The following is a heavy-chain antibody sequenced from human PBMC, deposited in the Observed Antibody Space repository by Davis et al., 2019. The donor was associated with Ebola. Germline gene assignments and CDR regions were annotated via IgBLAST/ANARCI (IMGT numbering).Heavy chain of an antibody. V-gene: IGHV4-34*01. Sequence: ESLKISCAASGFTFSSYWMSWIRQPPGKGLEWIGEINHSGSTNYNPSLKSRVTISVDTSKNQFSLKLSSVTAADTAVYYCARDRGPLGFDPWGQGTLVTVSS. J-gene: IGHJ5*02. D-gene: IGHD3-10*01. CDR3: ARDRGPLGFDP. CDR1: GFTFSSYW. CDR2: INHSGST.